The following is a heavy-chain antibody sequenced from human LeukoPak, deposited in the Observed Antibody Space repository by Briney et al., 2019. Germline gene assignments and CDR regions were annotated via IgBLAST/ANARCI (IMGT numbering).Heavy chain of an antibody. D-gene: IGHD5-18*01. Sequence: SETLSLTCTVSGGSISSYYWSWIRQPPGKGLEWIGYIYYSGSTNYNPSLKSRVTISVDTSKNQFSLKLSSVTAADTAVYYCARVGSYGLYYFDYWGQGTLVIVSS. CDR3: ARVGSYGLYYFDY. V-gene: IGHV4-59*01. CDR1: GGSISSYY. J-gene: IGHJ4*02. CDR2: IYYSGST.